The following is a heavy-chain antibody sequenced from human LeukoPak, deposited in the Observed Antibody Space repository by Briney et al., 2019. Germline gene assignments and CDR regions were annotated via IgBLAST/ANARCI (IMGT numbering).Heavy chain of an antibody. D-gene: IGHD3-10*01. CDR2: ILPDGSTT. V-gene: IGHV5-51*01. J-gene: IGHJ4*02. CDR3: ARHARRSTGSYYFDF. Sequence: GESLKISCEASGYTSFNYWIGWVRQKPGKGLEWVGIILPDGSTTKYGPSFEGQVTISADRSISTAYLQWNSLKASDTARYYCARHARRSTGSYYFDFWGLGTLVTVSS. CDR1: GYTSFNYW.